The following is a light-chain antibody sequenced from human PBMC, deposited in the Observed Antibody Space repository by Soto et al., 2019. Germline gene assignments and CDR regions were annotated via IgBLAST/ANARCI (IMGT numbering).Light chain of an antibody. V-gene: IGLV3-21*04. Sequence: SYDLTQPPSVSVAPGKTARITCGGNNIGSKSVHWYQQKPGQAPVLVIYYDSDRPSGIPERFSGSNSGNTATLTISRVEAGDEADYYCQVWDSSSDHVVFGGGTQLPS. CDR3: QVWDSSSDHVV. CDR1: NIGSKS. J-gene: IGLJ2*01. CDR2: YDS.